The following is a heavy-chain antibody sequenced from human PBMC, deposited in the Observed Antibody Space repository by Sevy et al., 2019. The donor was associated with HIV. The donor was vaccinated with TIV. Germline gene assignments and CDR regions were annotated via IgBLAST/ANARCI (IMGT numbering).Heavy chain of an antibody. V-gene: IGHV3-66*01. D-gene: IGHD3-22*01. Sequence: GGSLRLSCEASGFTVSGNYMAWVRLAPGKGLEWISLIDSGGSTYYADSVKGRFTIYRANAKNTLYLQMNPLRAEDTAVYFCARDRYYDASGYYYYYYGMDVWGQGTTVTVSS. CDR1: GFTVSGNY. J-gene: IGHJ6*02. CDR3: ARDRYYDASGYYYYYYGMDV. CDR2: IDSGGST.